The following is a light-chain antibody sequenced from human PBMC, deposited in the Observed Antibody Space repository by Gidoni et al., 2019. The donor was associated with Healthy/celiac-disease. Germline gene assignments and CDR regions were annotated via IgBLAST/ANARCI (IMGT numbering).Light chain of an antibody. Sequence: QSSLPQPRSVSGSPGQSVTISCTGTSSDVGGYTYVSWYQQHPGKAPKLMIYDVSKRPSGVPDRFSGSKSGNTASLTISGLQAEDEADYYCCSYAGSYTPVFGGGTKLTVL. CDR3: CSYAGSYTPV. J-gene: IGLJ2*01. CDR1: SSDVGGYTY. CDR2: DVS. V-gene: IGLV2-11*01.